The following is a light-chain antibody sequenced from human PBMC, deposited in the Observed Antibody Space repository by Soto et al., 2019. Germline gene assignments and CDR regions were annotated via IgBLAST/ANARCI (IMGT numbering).Light chain of an antibody. CDR1: QSISRPY. J-gene: IGKJ5*01. CDR2: GAS. CDR3: QQRFDWPKIT. Sequence: EIVLTHSPGTLSLSPGERSTLSSSAIQSISRPYLAWYQQKPGQAPRLLIDGASSRATGIPDRFSGSGSETDFTLTISSLEPEDLGVFYCQQRFDWPKITFGQGTRLEIK. V-gene: IGKV3D-20*02.